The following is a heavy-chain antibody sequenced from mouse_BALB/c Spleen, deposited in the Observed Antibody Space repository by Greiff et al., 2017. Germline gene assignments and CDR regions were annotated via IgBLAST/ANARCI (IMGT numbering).Heavy chain of an antibody. D-gene: IGHD2-1*01. J-gene: IGHJ3*01. Sequence: EVQGVESGGGLVQPGGSLRLSCATSGFTFTDYYMSWVRQPPGKALEWLGFIRNKANGYIPEYSASVKGRFTISRDNSQSILYLQINTLRAEDSATNYCARDLGNYGLAYWGQGTLVTVSA. CDR2: IRNKANGYIP. V-gene: IGHV7-3*02. CDR3: ARDLGNYGLAY. CDR1: GFTFTDYY.